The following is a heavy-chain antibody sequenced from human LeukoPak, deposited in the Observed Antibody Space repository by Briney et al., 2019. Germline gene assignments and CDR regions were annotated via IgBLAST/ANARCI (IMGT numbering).Heavy chain of an antibody. CDR2: IKEDGSGK. V-gene: IGHV3-7*03. CDR1: GFTFSDYY. D-gene: IGHD3-16*01. CDR3: ARGRGDY. Sequence: PGGSLRLSCAASGFTFSDYYMTWIRQAPGRGLEWMANIKEDGSGKNYVDSVEGRFTISRDNAKNSVYLQMDSLRAEDTAMYYCARGRGDYWGQGTLVTVSS. J-gene: IGHJ4*02.